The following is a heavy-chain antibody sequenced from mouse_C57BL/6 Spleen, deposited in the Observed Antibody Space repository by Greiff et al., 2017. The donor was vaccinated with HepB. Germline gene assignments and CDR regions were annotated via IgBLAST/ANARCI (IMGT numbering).Heavy chain of an antibody. CDR3: ARLGFDY. J-gene: IGHJ2*01. CDR2: ISSGGSYT. CDR1: GFTFSSYG. Sequence: DVQLVESGGDLVKPGGSLKLSCAASGFTFSSYGMSWVRQTPDKRLEWVATISSGGSYTYYPDSVKGRFTISRDNAKNTLYLQMSSLKSEDTAMYYCARLGFDYWGQGTTPTVSS. V-gene: IGHV5-6*01.